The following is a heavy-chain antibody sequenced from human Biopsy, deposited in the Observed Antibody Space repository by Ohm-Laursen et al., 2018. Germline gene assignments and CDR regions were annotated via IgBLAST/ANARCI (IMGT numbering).Heavy chain of an antibody. J-gene: IGHJ6*02. D-gene: IGHD6-13*01. CDR3: ARTPILIVSAGLVYRHRRHLQGMDV. CDR2: VAWDDYK. CDR1: GFSLSARGMC. V-gene: IGHV2-70*11. Sequence: TQTLTLTRSFSGFSLSARGMCVSWIRQAPGKALEWLARVAWDDYKDYSASLQTKLSISKDTSNDQVVLTVNNVDPADTATYYCARTPILIVSAGLVYRHRRHLQGMDVWGQGIAVTVS.